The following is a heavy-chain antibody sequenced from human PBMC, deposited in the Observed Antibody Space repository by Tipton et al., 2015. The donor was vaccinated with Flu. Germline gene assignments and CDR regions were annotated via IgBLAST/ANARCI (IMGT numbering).Heavy chain of an antibody. D-gene: IGHD6-6*01. CDR1: GYTFTDYY. CDR3: ATEAQGALDY. Sequence: QSGAEVKKPGATVKISCKVSGYTFTDYYMHWVRQAPAKGLEWMGLVDPEDGEAVYAEKFQGRVTITADTSTDTAYMDLSSLRSDDTAVYYCATEAQGALDYWGQGTLVTVSS. J-gene: IGHJ4*02. V-gene: IGHV1-69-2*01. CDR2: VDPEDGEA.